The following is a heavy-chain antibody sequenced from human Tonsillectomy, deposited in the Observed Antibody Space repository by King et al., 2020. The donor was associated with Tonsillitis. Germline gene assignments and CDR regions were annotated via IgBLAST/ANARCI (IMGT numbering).Heavy chain of an antibody. CDR2: IIPILGIA. V-gene: IGHV1-69*09. CDR3: ARDLDGSPDTTDVYYYYYYMDV. D-gene: IGHD2-15*01. Sequence: QLVQSGAEVKKPGSSVKVSCKTSGGTFSSYAISWVRQAPGQGLEWMGRIIPILGIANYAQKFLGRVTITADKSTSTAYMELSSLRSEDTAVYYCARDLDGSPDTTDVYYYYYYMDVWGKGTTVTVSS. J-gene: IGHJ6*03. CDR1: GGTFSSYA.